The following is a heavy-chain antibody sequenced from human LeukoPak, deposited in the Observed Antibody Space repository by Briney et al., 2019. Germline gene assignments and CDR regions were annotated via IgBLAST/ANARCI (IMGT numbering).Heavy chain of an antibody. D-gene: IGHD3-10*01. CDR1: GGSISSGGYY. CDR3: ARRIPSGSSRADAFDI. Sequence: SQTLSLACTVSGGSISSGGYYWSWIRQHPGKGLEWIGYIYYGGSTYYNPSLKSRVTISVDTSKNQFSLKLSSVTAADTAVYYCARRIPSGSSRADAFDIWGQGTMVTVSS. CDR2: IYYGGST. V-gene: IGHV4-31*03. J-gene: IGHJ3*02.